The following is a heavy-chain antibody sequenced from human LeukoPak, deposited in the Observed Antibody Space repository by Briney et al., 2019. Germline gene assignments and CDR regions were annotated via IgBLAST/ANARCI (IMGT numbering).Heavy chain of an antibody. D-gene: IGHD1-26*01. V-gene: IGHV4-34*01. CDR3: ARGGGNPGNWFDP. Sequence: SETLSLTCAVYGGSFSGYYWSWIRQPPGKGLEWIGEINHSGSTNYNPSLKSRVTISVDTSKNQFSLKLSSVTAADTAVYYCARGGGNPGNWFDPWGQGTLVTVSS. CDR2: INHSGST. CDR1: GGSFSGYY. J-gene: IGHJ5*02.